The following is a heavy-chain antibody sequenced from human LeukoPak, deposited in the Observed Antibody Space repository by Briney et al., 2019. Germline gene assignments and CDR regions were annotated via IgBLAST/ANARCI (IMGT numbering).Heavy chain of an antibody. D-gene: IGHD6-13*01. CDR3: ARGTHDGIAAAGDY. CDR2: ISSSSRYI. J-gene: IGHJ4*02. CDR1: GFTFSTYT. V-gene: IGHV3-21*01. Sequence: GGSLRLSCAASGFTFSTYTMNWVRQAPGKGLEWVSSISSSSRYIYYADSVKGRFTISRDNAKNSLYLQMNSLRAEDTAVYYCARGTHDGIAAAGDYWGQGTLVTVSS.